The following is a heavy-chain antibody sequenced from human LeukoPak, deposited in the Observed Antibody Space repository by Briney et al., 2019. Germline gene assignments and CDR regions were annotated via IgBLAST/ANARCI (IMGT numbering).Heavy chain of an antibody. CDR3: ARGGDYDFWSGYPPRYGMDV. J-gene: IGHJ6*02. V-gene: IGHV4-34*01. Sequence: SETLSLTCAVYGGSFSGYYWSWIRQPPGKGLEWIGEINHSGSTNYSPSLKSRVTISVDTSKNQFSLKLSSVTAADTAVYYCARGGDYDFWSGYPPRYGMDVWGQGTTVTVSS. D-gene: IGHD3-3*01. CDR1: GGSFSGYY. CDR2: INHSGST.